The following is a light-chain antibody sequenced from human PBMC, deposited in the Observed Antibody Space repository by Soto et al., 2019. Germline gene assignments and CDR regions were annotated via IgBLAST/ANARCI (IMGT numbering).Light chain of an antibody. V-gene: IGKV3-20*01. CDR1: QSVSNNY. CDR3: QQYGSSGT. J-gene: IGKJ1*01. Sequence: EIVLTQSPGTLSLSPGERATLSCRASQSVSNNYLAWYQQTPGQAPRLLIYGASNRATGIQDRFSGSGSGTDFALTISRLEPEDFAVYYCQQYGSSGTFGQGTKVDIK. CDR2: GAS.